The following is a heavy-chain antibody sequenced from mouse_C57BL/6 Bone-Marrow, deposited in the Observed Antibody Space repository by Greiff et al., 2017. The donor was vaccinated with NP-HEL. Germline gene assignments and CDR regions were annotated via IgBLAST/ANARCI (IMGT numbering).Heavy chain of an antibody. D-gene: IGHD2-4*01. J-gene: IGHJ2*01. CDR1: GYTFTSYT. CDR2: INPSSGYT. CDR3: AFYDYDYLDY. V-gene: IGHV1-4*01. Sequence: VQLQQSGAELARPGASVKMSCKASGYTFTSYTMHWVKQRPGQGLEWIGYINPSSGYTKYNQKFKDKATLTADKSSSTAYMQLSSLTSEDSAVYDCAFYDYDYLDYWGQGTTLTVSS.